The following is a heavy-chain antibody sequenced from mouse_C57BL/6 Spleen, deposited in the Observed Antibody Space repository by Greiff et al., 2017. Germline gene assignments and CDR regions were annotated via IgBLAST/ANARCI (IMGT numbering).Heavy chain of an antibody. J-gene: IGHJ2*01. CDR3: AREIYYDYLYYFDY. Sequence: EVQRVASGGGLVKPGGSLKLSCAASGFTFSSYAMSWVRQTPEKRLEWVATISDGGSYTYYPDNVKGRFTISRDNAKNNLYLQMSHLKSEDTAMYYCAREIYYDYLYYFDYWGQGTTLTVSS. CDR1: GFTFSSYA. V-gene: IGHV5-4*01. D-gene: IGHD2-4*01. CDR2: ISDGGSYT.